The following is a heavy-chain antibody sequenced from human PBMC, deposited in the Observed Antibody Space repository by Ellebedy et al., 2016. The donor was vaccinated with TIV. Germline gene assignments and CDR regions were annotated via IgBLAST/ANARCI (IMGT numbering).Heavy chain of an antibody. J-gene: IGHJ5*02. D-gene: IGHD5-24*01. Sequence: ASVKVSXXASGYTFTGYYMHWVRQAPGQGLEWMGWINPNSGGTNYAQKFQGRVTMTRDTSISTAYMELSRLRSDDTAVYYCARGFDLLWLQAHRFDPWGQGTLVTVSS. CDR1: GYTFTGYY. CDR3: ARGFDLLWLQAHRFDP. V-gene: IGHV1-2*02. CDR2: INPNSGGT.